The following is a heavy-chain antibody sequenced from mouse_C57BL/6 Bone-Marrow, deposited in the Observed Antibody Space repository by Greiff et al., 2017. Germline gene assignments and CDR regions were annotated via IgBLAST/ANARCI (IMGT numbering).Heavy chain of an antibody. D-gene: IGHD4-1*01. V-gene: IGHV1-50*01. CDR2: IDPSDSYT. Sequence: QVQLKQPGAELVKPGASVSLSCKASGYSFTSFWMLWLKQRPGQGLEWIGEIDPSDSYTNYNQKFKGKATLTVDTSSSTAYMQLSSLTSEDSAVYYCAREDWDWYFDVWGTGTTVTVSS. CDR1: GYSFTSFW. J-gene: IGHJ1*03. CDR3: AREDWDWYFDV.